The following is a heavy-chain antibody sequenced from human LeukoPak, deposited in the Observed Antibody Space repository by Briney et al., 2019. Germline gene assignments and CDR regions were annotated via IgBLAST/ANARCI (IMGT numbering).Heavy chain of an antibody. Sequence: PGGSLRLSCAASGFTFSSYWMHWVRQAPGKGLVRVSRINSDGSSTSYADSVKGRFTISRDNAKNTLYLQMNSLRAEDTAVYYCARGTYYYDFDYWGQGTLVTVSS. CDR2: INSDGSST. D-gene: IGHD3-22*01. J-gene: IGHJ4*02. V-gene: IGHV3-74*01. CDR3: ARGTYYYDFDY. CDR1: GFTFSSYW.